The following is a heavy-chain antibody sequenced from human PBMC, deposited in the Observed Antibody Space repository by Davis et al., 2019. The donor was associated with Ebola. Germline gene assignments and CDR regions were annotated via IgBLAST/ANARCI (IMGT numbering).Heavy chain of an antibody. CDR3: AKTLEGSGWSYFDY. Sequence: PGGSLRLSCTDSVITFSSYAMTWVRQAPGKGLEWVSAITGSGGSTYYAGSVKGRFTISRDNSKNTLYLQMNSLRAEDTAVYYCAKTLEGSGWSYFDYWGQGTLVTVSS. V-gene: IGHV3-23*01. CDR2: ITGSGGST. CDR1: VITFSSYA. D-gene: IGHD6-19*01. J-gene: IGHJ4*02.